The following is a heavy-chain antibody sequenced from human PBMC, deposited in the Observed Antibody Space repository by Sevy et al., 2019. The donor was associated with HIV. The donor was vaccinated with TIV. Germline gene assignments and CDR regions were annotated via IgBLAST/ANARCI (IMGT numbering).Heavy chain of an antibody. CDR3: ARQSQRGKVAVPAQAHFFDY. J-gene: IGHJ4*02. CDR2: IYHTGKT. Sequence: ETLSLTCTVSGGSIASSTYYWAWIRQPPGKGLEWIGSIYHTGKTYYSPSLESRLTISADTSKDQFSLRLTSVAAADTAVYYCARQSQRGKVAVPAQAHFFDYWGQGTLVTVSS. V-gene: IGHV4-39*01. CDR1: GGSIASSTYY. D-gene: IGHD2-21*02.